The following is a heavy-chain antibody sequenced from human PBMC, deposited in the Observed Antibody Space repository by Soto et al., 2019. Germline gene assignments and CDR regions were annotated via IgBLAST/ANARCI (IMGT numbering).Heavy chain of an antibody. V-gene: IGHV3-23*01. Sequence: GSLRLSCAASGFAFSSYAMSWVRQAPGRGLEWVSAISGSGGSTYYADSVKGRFTISRDNSKNTLYLQMNSLRAEDTAVYSCAKDLMSDYPNTPFDYWGKGTLVTVSS. J-gene: IGHJ4*02. CDR1: GFAFSSYA. CDR3: AKDLMSDYPNTPFDY. CDR2: ISGSGGST. D-gene: IGHD4-17*01.